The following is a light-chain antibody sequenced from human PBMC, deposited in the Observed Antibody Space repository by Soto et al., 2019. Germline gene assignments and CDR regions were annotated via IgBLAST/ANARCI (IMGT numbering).Light chain of an antibody. Sequence: DIHVTQSPSSLSASVGDRVTLTCRTRQHVATYVHWYQQKSGRAPTLLIYSSSGLQPGVSPRFSGSGSGTDFTLTISSLQSEDFATYFCQQTYSVPPTFGQGTTV. V-gene: IGKV1-39*01. CDR3: QQTYSVPPT. CDR1: QHVATY. J-gene: IGKJ1*01. CDR2: SSS.